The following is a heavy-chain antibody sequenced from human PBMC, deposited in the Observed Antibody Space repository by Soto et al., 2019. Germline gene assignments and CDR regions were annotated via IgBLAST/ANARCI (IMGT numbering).Heavy chain of an antibody. CDR1: GGSISSYY. J-gene: IGHJ6*03. Sequence: SETLSLTCTVSGGSISSYYWSWIRQPPGKGLEWIGYIYYSGSTNHNPSLKSRVTISVDTSKNQFSLKLSSVTAADTAVYYCARDKSGGTRYYYYYMDVWGKGTTVTVSS. D-gene: IGHD2-2*01. CDR3: ARDKSGGTRYYYYYMDV. V-gene: IGHV4-59*01. CDR2: IYYSGST.